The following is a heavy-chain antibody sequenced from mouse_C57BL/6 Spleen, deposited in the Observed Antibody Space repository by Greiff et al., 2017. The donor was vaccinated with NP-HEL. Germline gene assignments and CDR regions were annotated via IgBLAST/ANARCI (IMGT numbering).Heavy chain of an antibody. Sequence: QVQLQQSGPELVKPGASVKLSCKASGYTFTSYDINWVKQRPGQGLEWIGWIYPRDGSTKYNEKFKGKATLTVDTSSSTAYMELHSLTSEDSAVYFCARYGYEGEGYYAMDYWGQGTSGTVSS. V-gene: IGHV1-85*01. CDR3: ARYGYEGEGYYAMDY. D-gene: IGHD2-2*01. CDR2: IYPRDGST. CDR1: GYTFTSYD. J-gene: IGHJ4*01.